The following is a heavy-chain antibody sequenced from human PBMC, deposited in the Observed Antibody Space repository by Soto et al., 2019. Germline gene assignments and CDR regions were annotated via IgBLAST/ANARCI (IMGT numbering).Heavy chain of an antibody. CDR1: GFNVGGNS. CDR3: ARHVWLES. J-gene: IGHJ5*01. V-gene: IGHV3-53*02. CDR2: IHSDGNT. Sequence: EVQLVETGGGLIQPGGSLRLSCAASGFNVGGNSMNWVRQAPGKGLEWLSLIHSDGNTKYADSVKGRFFISRDSSENMVYLQMSSLRAEDTAVYYCARHVWLESWGQGTLVSVSS.